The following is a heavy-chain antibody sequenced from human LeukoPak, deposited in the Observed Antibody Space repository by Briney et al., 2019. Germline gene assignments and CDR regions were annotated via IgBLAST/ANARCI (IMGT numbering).Heavy chain of an antibody. CDR3: ARVIDYGALDACDI. Sequence: GGSLRLSCVASGFSFHSYAMTWVRQAPGKGLEWVSGISGSAVSTHYADSVKGRFTISRDNSKSTLYAQMNSLRAEDTAVYFCARVIDYGALDACDIWGPGTTVTVSS. CDR2: ISGSAVST. CDR1: GFSFHSYA. J-gene: IGHJ3*02. V-gene: IGHV3-23*01. D-gene: IGHD4-17*01.